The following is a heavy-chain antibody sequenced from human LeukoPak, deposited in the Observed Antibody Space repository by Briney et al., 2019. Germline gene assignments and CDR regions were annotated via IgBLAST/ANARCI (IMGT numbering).Heavy chain of an antibody. CDR1: GFTFSSYS. J-gene: IGHJ4*02. D-gene: IGHD1-26*01. CDR2: ISSSSSTI. Sequence: GGSLRLSCAASGFTFSSYSMNWVRQAPGKGLEWVSYISSSSSTIYYADSVKGRFTISRDNAKNSLYLQMNSLRAEDTAVYYCAREFWELRGPFDYWGQGTLVTVSS. V-gene: IGHV3-48*01. CDR3: AREFWELRGPFDY.